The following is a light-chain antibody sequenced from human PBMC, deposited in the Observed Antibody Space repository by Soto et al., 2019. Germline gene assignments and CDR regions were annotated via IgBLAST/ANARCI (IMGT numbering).Light chain of an antibody. J-gene: IGKJ2*01. CDR1: QSVSSSY. CDR2: GAS. V-gene: IGKV3-20*01. CDR3: QQYGGSPPYT. Sequence: EIVLTQSPGTLSLSPGERATLSCRASQSVSSSYLAWYQQKPGQAPRLLIYGASSRATGIPDRFSGSGSGTEYPLTISRLEPEDFAVYYCQQYGGSPPYTVGQGTKLEIK.